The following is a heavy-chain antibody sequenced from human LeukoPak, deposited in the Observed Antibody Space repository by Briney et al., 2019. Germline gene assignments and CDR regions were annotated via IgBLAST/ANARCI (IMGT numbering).Heavy chain of an antibody. J-gene: IGHJ3*02. D-gene: IGHD2-15*01. Sequence: SETLSLTCTVSGASIRSGDYYWSWIRQPPGKGLEWIGYIYDSGSTYYNPSLKTRITISVDTSENRFSLKLSSVTATDTAVYYCARDCSGGSCYGAFDIWGQGTMVTVSS. V-gene: IGHV4-30-4*01. CDR3: ARDCSGGSCYGAFDI. CDR2: IYDSGST. CDR1: GASIRSGDYY.